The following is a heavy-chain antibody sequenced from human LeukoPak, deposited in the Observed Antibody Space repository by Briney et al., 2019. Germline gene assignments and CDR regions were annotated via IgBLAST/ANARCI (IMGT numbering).Heavy chain of an antibody. J-gene: IGHJ4*02. CDR3: AKEYGSGSYYYDY. CDR2: ISGSGGST. D-gene: IGHD3-10*01. V-gene: IGHV3-23*01. Sequence: GGSLRLSCAASGFTFSSYAMTWVRQAPGKGLEWVSAISGSGGSTHYADSVKGRFTISRDDSKNTLYLQMNSLRAEDTAVYYCAKEYGSGSYYYDYWGQGTLVTVSS. CDR1: GFTFSSYA.